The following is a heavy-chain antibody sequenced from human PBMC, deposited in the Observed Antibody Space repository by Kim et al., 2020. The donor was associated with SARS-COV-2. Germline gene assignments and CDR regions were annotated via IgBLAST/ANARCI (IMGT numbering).Heavy chain of an antibody. Sequence: PSLKSRVTISVDTSKNQFSLKLSSVTAADTAVYYCARDPVYSGYDLSFDPWGQGTLVTVSS. CDR3: ARDPVYSGYDLSFDP. D-gene: IGHD5-12*01. J-gene: IGHJ5*02. V-gene: IGHV4-39*07.